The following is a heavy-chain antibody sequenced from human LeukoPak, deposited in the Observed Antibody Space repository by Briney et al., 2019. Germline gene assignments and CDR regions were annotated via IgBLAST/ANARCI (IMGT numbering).Heavy chain of an antibody. CDR1: GFTFSSYD. CDR3: ARGGRSCYTAICEFDY. Sequence: GGSLRLSCATSGFTFSSYDMHWVRQATGKGLEWVSAIDTADNTYYPDSVKGRFTVSRENAKNSFYLQMNSLRAGDTAVYYCARGGRSCYTAICEFDYWGQGTLVTVSS. CDR2: IDTADNT. D-gene: IGHD2-2*02. J-gene: IGHJ4*02. V-gene: IGHV3-13*01.